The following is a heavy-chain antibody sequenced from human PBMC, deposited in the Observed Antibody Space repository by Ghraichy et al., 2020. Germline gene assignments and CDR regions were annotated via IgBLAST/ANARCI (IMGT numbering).Heavy chain of an antibody. J-gene: IGHJ4*02. CDR3: GRGPEVGATRADY. CDR1: GYTFTSYS. CDR2: ISAYNGNT. D-gene: IGHD1-26*01. V-gene: IGHV1-18*01. Sequence: ASVKVSCKASGYTFTSYSISWVRQAPGQGLEWMGRISAYNGNTNYAQKLQGRVTMTTDTSTTTVYMELRSLRSDDTAVYYCGRGPEVGATRADYWGQGTLVTVAS.